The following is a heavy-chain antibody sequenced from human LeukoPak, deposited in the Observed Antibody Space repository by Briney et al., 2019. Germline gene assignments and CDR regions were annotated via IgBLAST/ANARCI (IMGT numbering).Heavy chain of an antibody. CDR2: IYYSGSS. J-gene: IGHJ4*02. D-gene: IGHD3-10*01. CDR3: GRLRDTLWFGERYYFDY. V-gene: IGHV4-39*01. Sequence: PSETLSLTCAVSGGSISSSSSYRGSIPQPPGKGLEWIERIYYSGSSYYNPSLKSQINISVDTYKSQFSPKLSDMSPACRGLFYGGRLRDTLWFGERYYFDYWGQGSLVTVSS. CDR1: GGSISSSSSY.